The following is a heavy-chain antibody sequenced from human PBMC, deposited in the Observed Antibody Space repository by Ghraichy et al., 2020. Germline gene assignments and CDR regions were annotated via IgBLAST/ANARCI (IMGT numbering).Heavy chain of an antibody. D-gene: IGHD3-16*02. Sequence: SETLSLTCAVYGGSFSGYYWSWIRQPPGKGLEWIGEINHSGSTNYNPSLKSRVTISVDTSKNQFSLKLSSVTAADTAVYYCARGDTYYDYVWGSYRYSYWGQGTLVTVSS. CDR2: INHSGST. CDR1: GGSFSGYY. V-gene: IGHV4-34*01. J-gene: IGHJ4*02. CDR3: ARGDTYYDYVWGSYRYSY.